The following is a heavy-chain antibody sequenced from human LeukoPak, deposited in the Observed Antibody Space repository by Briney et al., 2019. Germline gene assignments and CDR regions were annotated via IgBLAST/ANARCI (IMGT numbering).Heavy chain of an antibody. CDR1: GGSINNYY. V-gene: IGHV4-59*08. CDR2: IYYSGGT. J-gene: IGHJ4*02. Sequence: PSETLSLTCSVSGGSINNYYWSWIRQPPGKGLEWIGYIYYSGGTNYNPSLKSRVTISVDTSKNQFSLKPSSVTASDTAVYYCARHGRDGYIYFDYWGQGTLVIVSS. D-gene: IGHD5-24*01. CDR3: ARHGRDGYIYFDY.